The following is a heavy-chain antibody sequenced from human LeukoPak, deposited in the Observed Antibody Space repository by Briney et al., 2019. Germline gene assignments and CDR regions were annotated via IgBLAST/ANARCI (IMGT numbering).Heavy chain of an antibody. CDR2: IYYSGST. D-gene: IGHD6-19*01. Sequence: SETLSLTCTVSGGSISSYYWSWIRQPPGKGPEWIGYIYYSGSTNYNPSLKSRVTISVDTSKNQFSLKLSSVTAADTAVYYCARGVAVAPVYWGQGTLVTVSS. J-gene: IGHJ4*02. CDR3: ARGVAVAPVY. V-gene: IGHV4-59*01. CDR1: GGSISSYY.